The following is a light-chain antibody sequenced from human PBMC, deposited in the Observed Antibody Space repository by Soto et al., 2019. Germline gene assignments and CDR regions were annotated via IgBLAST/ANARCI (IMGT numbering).Light chain of an antibody. CDR1: QSVSSN. CDR2: GAS. V-gene: IGKV3-15*01. Sequence: EIVMTQSPATLSVSPGERATLSCRASQSVSSNLAWYQQKPGQAPRLLIYGASTSAAGITARFSGSGSGTAFTLTISSLQSEDFAVYYCQHYSNWPPWTFGQGTKVEIK. CDR3: QHYSNWPPWT. J-gene: IGKJ1*01.